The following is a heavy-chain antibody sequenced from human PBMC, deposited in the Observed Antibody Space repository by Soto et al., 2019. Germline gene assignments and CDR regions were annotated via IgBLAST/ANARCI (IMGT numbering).Heavy chain of an antibody. J-gene: IGHJ5*02. Sequence: EVQLLESGGRLVQPGGSLRLSWAASGFTFTSYTMTWVRQAPGKGLEWASSISGSAGSTYYADSVKGRFTISRDNSKNQLHLQITSRRAEDTAVYYCATDSLSIYVFWGGTGNWFDPWGQRTLVTVSS. V-gene: IGHV3-23*01. CDR2: ISGSAGST. D-gene: IGHD3-3*01. CDR3: ATDSLSIYVFWGGTGNWFDP. CDR1: GFTFTSYT.